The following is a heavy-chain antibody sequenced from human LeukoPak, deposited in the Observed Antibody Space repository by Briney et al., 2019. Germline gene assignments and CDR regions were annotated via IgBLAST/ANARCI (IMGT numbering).Heavy chain of an antibody. J-gene: IGHJ4*02. CDR2: ISSSSSYI. CDR3: ARAWRLRDGYPTSVDY. V-gene: IGHV3-21*01. CDR1: GFSFSSYT. Sequence: PGGSLRLSCAASGFSFSSYTMNWVRQAPGKGLEWVSIISSSSSYIYYADSVKGRFTISRDNAKNSLYLQMNSLRAEDTAVYYCARAWRLRDGYPTSVDYWGQGTLVTVSS. D-gene: IGHD5-24*01.